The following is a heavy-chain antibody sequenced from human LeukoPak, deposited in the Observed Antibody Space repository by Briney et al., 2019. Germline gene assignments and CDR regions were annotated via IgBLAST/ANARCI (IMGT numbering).Heavy chain of an antibody. Sequence: GGSLRLSCAASGFTFSDHYMDWVRQAPGKGLEWVGRATNKANSYTTEYAASVKGRFTTSRDDSRNSLYLQMNSLKTEDTAVYYCAGVMEYSYDFWGQGTLVTVSS. CDR3: AGVMEYSYDF. V-gene: IGHV3-72*01. CDR2: ATNKANSYTT. CDR1: GFTFSDHY. J-gene: IGHJ4*02. D-gene: IGHD6-6*01.